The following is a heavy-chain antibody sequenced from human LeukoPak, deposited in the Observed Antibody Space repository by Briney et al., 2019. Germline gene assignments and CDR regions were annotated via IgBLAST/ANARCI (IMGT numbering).Heavy chain of an antibody. J-gene: IGHJ4*02. CDR3: ARDYGGSSPFDY. CDR2: IGHDGNNK. Sequence: GGSLRLSCVASGFTFSGYGMHWVRQAPGKGLEWVAFIGHDGNNKYYADSVKGRFTISRDNAKNSLYLHMNSLRAEDTAVYYCARDYGGSSPFDYWGQGTLVTVSS. CDR1: GFTFSGYG. D-gene: IGHD4-23*01. V-gene: IGHV3-33*01.